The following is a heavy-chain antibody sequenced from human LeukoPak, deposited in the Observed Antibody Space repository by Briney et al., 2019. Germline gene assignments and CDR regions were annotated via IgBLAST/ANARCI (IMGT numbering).Heavy chain of an antibody. CDR1: GFSLVSYW. V-gene: IGHV3-74*01. J-gene: IGHJ6*03. CDR2: INSDGSST. D-gene: IGHD2/OR15-2a*01. CDR3: ANFGYLDV. Sequence: GGSLRLSRPASGFSLVSYWMHSVRHDPGKGLVWVSRINSDGSSTIYADSVKGRFTNSRDNARNTPYLQKNSPRADGTAVYYCANFGYLDVWGKGTTVTVSS.